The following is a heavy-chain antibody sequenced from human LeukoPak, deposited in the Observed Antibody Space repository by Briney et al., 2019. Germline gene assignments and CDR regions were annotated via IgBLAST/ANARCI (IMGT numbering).Heavy chain of an antibody. D-gene: IGHD1-26*01. Sequence: PGESLKISCKGSGYSFTSYWIGWVRQMPGKGLEWMGIIYPGDSDTRYSPSFQGQVTISADKSISTAYLQWSSLKASDTAMYYCARSSKGSYDEGDAFDIWGQGTMVTVSS. CDR1: GYSFTSYW. CDR2: IYPGDSDT. J-gene: IGHJ3*02. CDR3: ARSSKGSYDEGDAFDI. V-gene: IGHV5-51*01.